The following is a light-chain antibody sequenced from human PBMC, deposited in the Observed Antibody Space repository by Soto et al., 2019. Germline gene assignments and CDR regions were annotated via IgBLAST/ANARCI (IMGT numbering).Light chain of an antibody. V-gene: IGKV3-20*01. CDR3: QQYGSSPL. Sequence: EVVLTQSPVTLSVSPGERATLSCRASQSVSSSYLAWYQQKPGQAPRLLIYGASSRATGIPDRFSGSGSGTDFTLTISRLEPEDFAVYYCQQYGSSPLFGQGTKVDIK. CDR1: QSVSSSY. J-gene: IGKJ1*01. CDR2: GAS.